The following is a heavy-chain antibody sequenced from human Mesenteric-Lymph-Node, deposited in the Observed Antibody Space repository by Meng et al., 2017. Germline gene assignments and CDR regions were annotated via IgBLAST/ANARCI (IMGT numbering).Heavy chain of an antibody. CDR1: GYTFTTYW. Sequence: GGSLRLSCKGSGYTFTTYWIGWVRQVPGKGLEWMGIIYPGDSDTRYSPSFQGQVTISTDKSISTAYLQWSSLKASDTAMYYCARTSGSYDVPFDYWGQGTLVTVSS. J-gene: IGHJ4*02. CDR3: ARTSGSYDVPFDY. CDR2: IYPGDSDT. V-gene: IGHV5-51*01. D-gene: IGHD3-10*01.